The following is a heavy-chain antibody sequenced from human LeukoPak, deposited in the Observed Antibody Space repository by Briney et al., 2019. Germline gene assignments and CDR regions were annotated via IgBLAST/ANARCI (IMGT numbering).Heavy chain of an antibody. Sequence: SGPALVKPTQTLTLTCTFSGFSLSTSGMRVSWIRQPPGKALEWLARIDWDDDKFYSTSLKTRLTVSKDTSKNQVVLTMTNMDPVDTATYYCARIPYHCSGGSCYSFFDYWGQGTLVTVSS. D-gene: IGHD2-15*01. CDR3: ARIPYHCSGGSCYSFFDY. CDR2: IDWDDDK. CDR1: GFSLSTSGMR. V-gene: IGHV2-70*04. J-gene: IGHJ4*02.